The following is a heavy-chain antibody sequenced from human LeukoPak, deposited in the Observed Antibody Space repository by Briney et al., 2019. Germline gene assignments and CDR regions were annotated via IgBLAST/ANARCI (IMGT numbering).Heavy chain of an antibody. CDR3: ARPDKYCGGDCYSNAFDI. Sequence: SETLSLTCTVSGGSISSYYWSWIRQPAGKGLGWIGRISTSGSTNYSPSLKSRVTISVDTSKNQFSLKLSSVTAADTAVYYCARPDKYCGGDCYSNAFDIWGQGTMVSVSS. CDR2: ISTSGST. J-gene: IGHJ3*02. CDR1: GGSISSYY. D-gene: IGHD2-21*01. V-gene: IGHV4-4*07.